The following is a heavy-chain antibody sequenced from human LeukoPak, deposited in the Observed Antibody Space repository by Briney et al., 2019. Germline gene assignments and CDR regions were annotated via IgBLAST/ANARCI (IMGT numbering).Heavy chain of an antibody. D-gene: IGHD4/OR15-4a*01. CDR1: GFTFDDYA. CDR2: ISWNSGSI. V-gene: IGHV3-9*03. J-gene: IGHJ3*02. Sequence: GGSLRLSCAAFGFTFDDYAMHWVRQAPGKGLEWVSGISWNSGSIGYADSVKGRFTISRDNAKNSLYLQMNSLRAEDMALYYCAKDSAGAFDIWGQGTMVTVSS. CDR3: AKDSAGAFDI.